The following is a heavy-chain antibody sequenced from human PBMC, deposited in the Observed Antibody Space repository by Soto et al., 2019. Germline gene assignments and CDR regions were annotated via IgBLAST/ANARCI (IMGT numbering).Heavy chain of an antibody. CDR1: GGTFSSYA. CDR3: AREDFGYCSSTSCPMSY. D-gene: IGHD2-2*03. J-gene: IGHJ4*02. CDR2: IIPIFGTA. V-gene: IGHV1-69*06. Sequence: SVKVSCKASGGTFSSYAISWVRQAPGQGLEWMGGIIPIFGTANYAQKFQGRVTITADKSTSTAYMELSSLRSEDTAVYYCAREDFGYCSSTSCPMSYWGQGTLVTVS.